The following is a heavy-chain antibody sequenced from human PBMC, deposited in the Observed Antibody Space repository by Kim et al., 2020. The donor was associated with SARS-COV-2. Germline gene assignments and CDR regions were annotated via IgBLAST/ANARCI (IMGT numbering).Heavy chain of an antibody. J-gene: IGHJ6*01. Sequence: SETLSLTCTVSGGSLSSSSYYWGWIRQPPGKGLEWIGTAYYIGNTYYNPSLKSRVTISVDTSKNQFSLKLGSVTAADTAVYYCARHQRYSSGRSVAFYY. V-gene: IGHV4-39*01. D-gene: IGHD6-19*01. CDR2: AYYIGNT. CDR3: ARHQRYSSGRSVAFYY. CDR1: GGSLSSSSYY.